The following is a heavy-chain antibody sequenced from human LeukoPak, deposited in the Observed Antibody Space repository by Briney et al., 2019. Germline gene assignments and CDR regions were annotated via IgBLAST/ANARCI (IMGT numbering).Heavy chain of an antibody. V-gene: IGHV3-21*01. CDR3: ARDRGNDGRRDY. D-gene: IGHD1-1*01. CDR1: CITSSSYS. J-gene: IGHJ4*02. Sequence: PGASMISCNAACCITSSSYSMNVGRQAPKELLYWGSFITSNSSYRYYADSVKGGFTISSDTAKNALYLQINILTSDTTTVYYCARDRGNDGRRDYCGQGTVV. CDR2: ITSNSSYR.